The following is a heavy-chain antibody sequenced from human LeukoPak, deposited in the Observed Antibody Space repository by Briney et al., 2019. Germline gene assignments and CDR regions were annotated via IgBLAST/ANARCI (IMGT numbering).Heavy chain of an antibody. CDR1: GFTFSNYA. D-gene: IGHD3-22*01. V-gene: IGHV3-23*01. CDR2: ISGSGAYT. CDR3: AKGSHSSGFNYYYYDLDV. Sequence: GGSLRLSCAASGFTFSNYAMTWVRQAPGRGLEWVSAISGSGAYTYYADSVKGRFTISRDKSQNTLYLQMNSLRAEDTAVYYCAKGSHSSGFNYYYYDLDVWGQGTTVTVSS. J-gene: IGHJ6*02.